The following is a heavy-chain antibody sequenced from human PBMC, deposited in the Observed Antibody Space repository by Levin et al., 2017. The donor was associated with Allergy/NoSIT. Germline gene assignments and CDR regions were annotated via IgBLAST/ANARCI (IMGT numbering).Heavy chain of an antibody. J-gene: IGHJ6*02. CDR2: MNPNSGNT. CDR3: ARGYDSSGYYYGYYYYGMDV. D-gene: IGHD3-22*01. CDR1: GYTFTSYD. V-gene: IGHV1-8*01. Sequence: ASVKVSCKASGYTFTSYDINWVRQATGQGLEWMGWMNPNSGNTGYAQKFQGRVTMTRNTSISTAYMELSSLRSEDTAVYYCARGYDSSGYYYGYYYYGMDVWGQGTTVTVSS.